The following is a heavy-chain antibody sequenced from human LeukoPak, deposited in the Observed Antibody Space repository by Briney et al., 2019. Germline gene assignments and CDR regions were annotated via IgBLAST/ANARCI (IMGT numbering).Heavy chain of an antibody. V-gene: IGHV1-69*05. J-gene: IGHJ6*03. Sequence: GASVKVSCKASGGTFSSYAISWVRQAPGQGLEWMGGIIPIFGTANYAQKFQGRVTITTDESTSTAYMELSSLRSEDTAVYYCARGVVPAAISAYYYYMDVWGKGTTVTVSS. D-gene: IGHD2-2*01. CDR3: ARGVVPAAISAYYYYMDV. CDR1: GGTFSSYA. CDR2: IIPIFGTA.